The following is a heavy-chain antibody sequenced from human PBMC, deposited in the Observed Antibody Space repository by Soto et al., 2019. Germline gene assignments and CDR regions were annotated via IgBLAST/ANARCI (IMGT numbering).Heavy chain of an antibody. CDR3: ARDRKYSSSNVDYYYYGMDV. V-gene: IGHV1-2*04. Sequence: ASVKVSCKASGYTFTGYYMHWVRQAPGQGLGWMGWINPNSGGTNYAQKFQGWVTMTRDTSISTAYMELSRLRSDDTAVYYCARDRKYSSSNVDYYYYGMDVWGQGTTVTV. CDR2: INPNSGGT. D-gene: IGHD6-6*01. CDR1: GYTFTGYY. J-gene: IGHJ6*02.